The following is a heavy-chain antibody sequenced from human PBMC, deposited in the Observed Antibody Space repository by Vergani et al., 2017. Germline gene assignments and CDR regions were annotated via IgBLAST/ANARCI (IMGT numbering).Heavy chain of an antibody. V-gene: IGHV3-7*01. CDR1: GFSFSNHW. J-gene: IGHJ4*02. CDR2: INKDGSEQ. CDR3: VREETFYDSVSDYLAGYFDH. Sequence: EVQLVESGGSLVHPGGSLRLSCAASGFSFSNHWMSWVRLAPGKGLEWVAEINKDGSEQYYVDSVRGRFTISRDNAKNSLFLQMNSLRAEDTAVYYCVREETFYDSVSDYLAGYFDHWGQGALVTVSS. D-gene: IGHD3-3*01.